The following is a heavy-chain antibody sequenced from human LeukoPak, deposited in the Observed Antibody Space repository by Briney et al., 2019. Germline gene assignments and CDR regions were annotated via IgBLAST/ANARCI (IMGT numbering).Heavy chain of an antibody. CDR2: IIPIFGTA. J-gene: IGHJ6*03. CDR1: GGTFSSYA. CDR3: ARCGMLALGYYYYYYMDV. Sequence: SVTVSCKASGGTFSSYAISWVRQAPGQGLEWMGGIIPIFGTANYEQKFQGRVTITAAESTSTDYMELSSLRSEDTAVYYCARCGMLALGYYYYYYMDVWGKGTTVTVPS. V-gene: IGHV1-69*01. D-gene: IGHD2-8*01.